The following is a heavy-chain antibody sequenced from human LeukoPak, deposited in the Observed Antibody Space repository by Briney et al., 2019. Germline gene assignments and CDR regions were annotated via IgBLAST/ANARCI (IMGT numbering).Heavy chain of an antibody. J-gene: IGHJ4*02. CDR1: GFTFSRYW. V-gene: IGHV3-7*01. CDR3: ARENAGFGENEGYFDS. CDR2: IKQDGSEK. D-gene: IGHD3-10*01. Sequence: PGGSLRLSCAASGFTFSRYWMSWVRQAPGKGLEWEANIKQDGSEKYYVDSVKGRFTISRDDAKNSLYLQMNSLRAEDTAVYYCARENAGFGENEGYFDSWGQGTLVTVSS.